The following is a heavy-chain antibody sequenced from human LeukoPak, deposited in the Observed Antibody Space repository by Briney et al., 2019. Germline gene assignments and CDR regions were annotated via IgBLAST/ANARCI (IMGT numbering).Heavy chain of an antibody. CDR2: ISYDGSNK. CDR1: GFTFSTYA. V-gene: IGHV3-30-3*01. J-gene: IGHJ4*02. Sequence: GGSLRLSCAASGFTFSTYAMSWVRQAPGKGLEWVAVISYDGSNKYYADSVKGRFTISRDNSKNTLYLQMNSLRAEDTAVYYCARSETPMADPFDYWGQGTLVTVSS. D-gene: IGHD3-10*01. CDR3: ARSETPMADPFDY.